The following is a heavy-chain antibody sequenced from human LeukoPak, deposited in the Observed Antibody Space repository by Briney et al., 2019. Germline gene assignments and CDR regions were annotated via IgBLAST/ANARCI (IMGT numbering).Heavy chain of an antibody. CDR3: ARGLGFLRFSPFDI. D-gene: IGHD3-3*01. CDR2: ISSSSSYI. CDR1: GFTFSSYS. Sequence: GGSLRLSCAASGFTFSSYSMNWVRQAPGKGLEWVSSISSSSSYIYYADSVKGRFTISRDNAKNSLYLQMNSLRAEDTAVYYCARGLGFLRFSPFDIWGQGTMVTVSS. J-gene: IGHJ3*02. V-gene: IGHV3-21*01.